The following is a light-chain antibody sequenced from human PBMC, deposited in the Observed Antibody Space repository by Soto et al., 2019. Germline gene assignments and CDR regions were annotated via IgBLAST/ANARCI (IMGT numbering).Light chain of an antibody. CDR2: DVS. CDR3: CSYAGRYTLL. V-gene: IGLV2-11*01. J-gene: IGLJ2*01. Sequence: QSALTQPRSVSGSPGQSVTISCTGTSSDVGAYNYVSWYQQHPGKAPKLMIYDVSKRPSGVPDRFSGSKSGNTASLTISGLKAEDEADYYCCSYAGRYTLLFGGGTKLTVL. CDR1: SSDVGAYNY.